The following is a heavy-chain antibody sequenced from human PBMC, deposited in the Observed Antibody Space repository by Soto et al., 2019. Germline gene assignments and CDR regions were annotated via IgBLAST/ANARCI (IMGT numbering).Heavy chain of an antibody. Sequence: ASVKVSCKASGYTFTSYYLHWVRQAPGHGLEWMGIINPSGGSTTYAQKFQGRVTMTRDTSTSTVYMELSSLRSEDTAVYYCARGSFAVAFDYWGQGTLVTVSS. CDR2: INPSGGST. CDR3: ARGSFAVAFDY. D-gene: IGHD3-16*01. CDR1: GYTFTSYY. J-gene: IGHJ4*02. V-gene: IGHV1-46*01.